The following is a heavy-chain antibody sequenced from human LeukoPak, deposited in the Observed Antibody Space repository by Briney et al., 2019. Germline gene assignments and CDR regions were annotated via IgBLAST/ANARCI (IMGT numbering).Heavy chain of an antibody. CDR2: IRGDGGGA. J-gene: IGHJ5*02. Sequence: PGGSLRLSCAAPGLTFSNYATTWVRQAPGKGLEWVSSIRGDGGGAVYTDSVKGRFTTSRDNSKNMLYLQMNSLRAEDTALYYCTKDPNGDYIGASDPWGQGTLVTVSS. V-gene: IGHV3-23*01. CDR1: GLTFSNYA. D-gene: IGHD4-17*01. CDR3: TKDPNGDYIGASDP.